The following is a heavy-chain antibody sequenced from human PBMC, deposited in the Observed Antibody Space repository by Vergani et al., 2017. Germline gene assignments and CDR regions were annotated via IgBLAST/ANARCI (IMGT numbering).Heavy chain of an antibody. CDR2: IIPIFGTA. J-gene: IGHJ6*03. Sequence: QVQLVQSGAEVKKPGSSVKVSCKASGGTFSSYAISWVRQAPGQGLEWMGGIIPIFGTANYAQKFQGRVTITADESTSTAYMELSSLRSEDTAVYYCARAHSSSWYNSYYYYYMDVWGKGTTVTVSS. V-gene: IGHV1-69*01. CDR1: GGTFSSYA. D-gene: IGHD6-13*01. CDR3: ARAHSSSWYNSYYYYYMDV.